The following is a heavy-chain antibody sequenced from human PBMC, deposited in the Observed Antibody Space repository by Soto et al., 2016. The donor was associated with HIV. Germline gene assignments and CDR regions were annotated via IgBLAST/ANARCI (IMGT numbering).Heavy chain of an antibody. CDR1: IHRQNYY. Sequence: EVQLVESGEAWSSLGVPETLLYSLWIHRQNYYMTWVRQAPGKGLEWASVIYIDDSTNYADSVKGRFIISRDISKNTVYLRLNNLRADDTAMYYCARPAVYGSGSYYFDYWGQGTLVTASS. V-gene: IGHV3-66*04. CDR2: IYIDDST. J-gene: IGHJ4*02. D-gene: IGHD3-10*01. CDR3: ARPAVYGSGSYYFDY.